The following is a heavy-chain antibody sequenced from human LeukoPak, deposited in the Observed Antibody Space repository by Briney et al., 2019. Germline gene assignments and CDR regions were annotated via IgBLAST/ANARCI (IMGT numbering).Heavy chain of an antibody. Sequence: GESLKISCKGSGYSFSNYWIGWVRQMPGKGLDWVGIILPANSETRYSPSFQGQVTMSADKSISNAYLQWSSLKAAMTSMYNCERHEYDILTDPNYFDSWCQGTPVTVSA. J-gene: IGHJ4*02. V-gene: IGHV5-51*01. CDR3: ERHEYDILTDPNYFDS. CDR2: ILPANSET. D-gene: IGHD3-9*01. CDR1: GYSFSNYW.